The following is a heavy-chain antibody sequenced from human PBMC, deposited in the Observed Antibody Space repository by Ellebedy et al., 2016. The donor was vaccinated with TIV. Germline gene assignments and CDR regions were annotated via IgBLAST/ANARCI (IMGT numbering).Heavy chain of an antibody. Sequence: ASVKVSXXASGYIFTNYDINWVRQAPGQGLEWVGWMHPNSGAAGYGQKFEGRVTMTRNTSIKTAYLELNSLRSEDTAIYYCARCPPGQSTKDHWGQGTLVTVSS. CDR3: ARCPPGQSTKDH. J-gene: IGHJ4*02. D-gene: IGHD2-2*01. CDR1: GYIFTNYD. CDR2: MHPNSGAA. V-gene: IGHV1-8*01.